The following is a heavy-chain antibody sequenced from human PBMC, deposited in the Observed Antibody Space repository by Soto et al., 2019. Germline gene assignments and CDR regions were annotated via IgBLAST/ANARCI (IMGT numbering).Heavy chain of an antibody. Sequence: EVQLLESGGGLVQPGGSLRLSCAASGFTFSDYSMNWVRQAPGRGLEWVSTISSGGLSTYYADSVQGRFTISRDNSNDKVYLQMNNLRAEDPGVYYCSKAPGDLYHLAGWGKGTTVTVSS. D-gene: IGHD3-10*01. CDR1: GFTFSDYS. CDR3: SKAPGDLYHLAG. J-gene: IGHJ6*03. CDR2: ISSGGLST. V-gene: IGHV3-23*01.